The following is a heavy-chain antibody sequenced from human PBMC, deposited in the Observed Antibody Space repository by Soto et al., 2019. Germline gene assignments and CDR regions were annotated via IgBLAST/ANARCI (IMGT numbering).Heavy chain of an antibody. Sequence: GGSLRLSCAASGFTFSSYAMSWVRQAPGKGLEWVSAISGSGGSTYYADSVKGRFTISRDNSKNTLYLQMNSLGAEDTAVYYCAKADSYSGYDSHLDYWGQGTLVTVSS. J-gene: IGHJ4*02. CDR2: ISGSGGST. CDR1: GFTFSSYA. CDR3: AKADSYSGYDSHLDY. V-gene: IGHV3-23*01. D-gene: IGHD5-12*01.